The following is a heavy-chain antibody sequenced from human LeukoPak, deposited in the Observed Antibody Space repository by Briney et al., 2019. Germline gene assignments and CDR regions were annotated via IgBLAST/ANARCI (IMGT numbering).Heavy chain of an antibody. CDR2: IRYDGSNE. CDR3: AKDGRAGTWYGSHLDY. J-gene: IGHJ4*02. V-gene: IGHV3-30*02. Sequence: PGGSLRHSCAASGFTSSNYGMYWVRQAPAKGLEWVAFIRYDGSNEYYVDSVKGRFTISRDNSKHTLYLQMNSLRVEDTALYYCAKDGRAGTWYGSHLDYWGQGTLVTVSS. D-gene: IGHD6-13*01. CDR1: GFTSSNYG.